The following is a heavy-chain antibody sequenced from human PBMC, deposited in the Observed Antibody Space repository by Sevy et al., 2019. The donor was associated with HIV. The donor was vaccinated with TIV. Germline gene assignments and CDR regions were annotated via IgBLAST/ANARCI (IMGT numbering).Heavy chain of an antibody. D-gene: IGHD6-13*01. V-gene: IGHV3-7*01. Sequence: GGSLRLSCAASGFTFSSYWMSWVRQAPGKGLEWVANIKQDGSEKYYVDSVKGRFTISRDNAKNSLYLQMNSLRAGDTAVYYCARAKDIRGIAAAGLDYWGQGTLVTVSS. CDR2: IKQDGSEK. CDR1: GFTFSSYW. J-gene: IGHJ4*02. CDR3: ARAKDIRGIAAAGLDY.